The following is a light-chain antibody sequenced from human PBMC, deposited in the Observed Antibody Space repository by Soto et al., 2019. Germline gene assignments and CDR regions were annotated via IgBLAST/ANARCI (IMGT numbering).Light chain of an antibody. Sequence: EIVLTQSPGTLSLSPGERATLSCRASQSVSSRYLAWYQQKPGQAPRLLIYGASSRATGIPDTFSGSGSGTEFTLHISRLEPEDFAVYYCQQYGNSPRVTFGPGTKVDIK. CDR3: QQYGNSPRVT. J-gene: IGKJ3*01. CDR2: GAS. V-gene: IGKV3-20*01. CDR1: QSVSSRY.